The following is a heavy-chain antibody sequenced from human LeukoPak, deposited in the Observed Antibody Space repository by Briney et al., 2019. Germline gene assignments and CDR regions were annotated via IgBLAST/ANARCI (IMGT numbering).Heavy chain of an antibody. D-gene: IGHD3-16*02. CDR2: IYYSGST. V-gene: IGHV4-39*01. CDR3: ARHREYDYVWGSYRGTKHWFDP. J-gene: IGHJ5*02. CDR1: GGSISSSSYY. Sequence: SETLSLTCTVSGGSISSSSYYWGWIRQPPGKGLEWIGSIYYSGSTYYNPSLKSRVTISVDTSKNQFSLKLNSVTAADTAVYYCARHREYDYVWGSYRGTKHWFDPWGQGTLVTVSS.